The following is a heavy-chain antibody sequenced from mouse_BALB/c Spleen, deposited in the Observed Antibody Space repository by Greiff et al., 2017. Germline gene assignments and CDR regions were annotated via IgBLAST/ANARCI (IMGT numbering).Heavy chain of an antibody. J-gene: IGHJ1*01. CDR2: IWSGGST. Sequence: QVQLQQSGPGLVQPSQSLSITCTVSGFSLTSYGVHWVRQSPGKGLEWLGVIWSGGSTDYNAAFISRLSISKDNSKSQVFFKMNSLQANDTAIYYCARNGPYYGNYVEYFDVWGAGTTVTVSS. V-gene: IGHV2-2*02. D-gene: IGHD2-1*01. CDR1: GFSLTSYG. CDR3: ARNGPYYGNYVEYFDV.